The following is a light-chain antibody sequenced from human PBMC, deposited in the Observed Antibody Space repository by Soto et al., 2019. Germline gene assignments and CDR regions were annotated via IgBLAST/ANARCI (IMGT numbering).Light chain of an antibody. J-gene: IGLJ1*01. Sequence: QSALTQPASVSGSPGQSITISCTGTSSDVGAYTFVSWYQQDPDKVPKLMIFDVSRRPSGVSDRFSGSKSGNTASLTISGLQPEEEADCYCSSYTSNTTNVFGSGTNLTVL. CDR3: SSYTSNTTNV. V-gene: IGLV2-14*03. CDR1: SSDVGAYTF. CDR2: DVS.